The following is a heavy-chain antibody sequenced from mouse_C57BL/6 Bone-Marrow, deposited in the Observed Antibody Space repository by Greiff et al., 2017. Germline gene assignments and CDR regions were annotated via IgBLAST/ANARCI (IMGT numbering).Heavy chain of an antibody. CDR2: LYPGGGYT. CDR3: ARSNWDVDLDY. J-gene: IGHJ2*01. V-gene: IGHV1-63*01. Sequence: QVQLQQSGAELVRPGTSVKMSCKASGYTFTNYWIGWAKQRPGHGLEWIGDLYPGGGYTNYNETFKGKATLTADKSSSTAYMQFSSLTSEDSAIDYCARSNWDVDLDYWGQGTTLTVSS. CDR1: GYTFTNYW. D-gene: IGHD4-1*02.